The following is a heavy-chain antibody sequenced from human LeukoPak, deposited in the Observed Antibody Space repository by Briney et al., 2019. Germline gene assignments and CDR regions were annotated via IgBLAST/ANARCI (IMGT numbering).Heavy chain of an antibody. CDR3: VSFYETY. D-gene: IGHD2/OR15-2a*01. J-gene: IGHJ4*02. CDR2: INSDGSWT. CDR1: GNYW. Sequence: GGSLRLSCAASGNYWMHWVRQVPGKGLVWVSHINSDGSWTSYADSVKGRFTISKDNAKNTVYLQMNSLRAKDTAVYYCVSFYETYWGRGTLATVSS. V-gene: IGHV3-74*01.